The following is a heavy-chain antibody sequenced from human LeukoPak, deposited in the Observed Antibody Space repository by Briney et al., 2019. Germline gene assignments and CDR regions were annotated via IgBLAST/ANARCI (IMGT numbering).Heavy chain of an antibody. CDR1: GYSISSGYF. Sequence: SETLSLTCAVSGYSISSGYFWGWIRQPPGKGLEWIGSMYHSGGTYNNPSLKSRVTISVDTSKNQFSLKLRSVTAADTAVYYCARDPYSSGGSCYPFDYWGQGTLVTVSS. D-gene: IGHD2-15*01. V-gene: IGHV4-38-2*02. CDR2: MYHSGGT. J-gene: IGHJ4*02. CDR3: ARDPYSSGGSCYPFDY.